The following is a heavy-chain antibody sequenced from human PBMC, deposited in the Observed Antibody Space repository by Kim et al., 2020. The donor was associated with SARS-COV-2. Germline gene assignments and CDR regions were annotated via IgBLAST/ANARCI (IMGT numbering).Heavy chain of an antibody. CDR1: GGSISSYY. CDR2: IYYSGST. Sequence: SETLSLTCTVSGGSISSYYWSWIRQPPGKGLEWIGYIYYSGSTNYNPSLKSRVTISVDTSKNQFSLKLSSVTAADTAVYYCAGGGWEPYYFDYWGQGTLV. J-gene: IGHJ4*02. D-gene: IGHD1-26*01. CDR3: AGGGWEPYYFDY. V-gene: IGHV4-59*13.